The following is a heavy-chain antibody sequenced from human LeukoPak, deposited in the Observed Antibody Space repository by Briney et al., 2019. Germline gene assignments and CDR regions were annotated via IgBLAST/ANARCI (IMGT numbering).Heavy chain of an antibody. CDR1: GFNFSSYG. CDR2: ISGSGRDT. J-gene: IGHJ4*02. D-gene: IGHD4/OR15-4a*01. V-gene: IGHV3-23*01. Sequence: QPGGTLRLSCAASGFNFSSYGMTWVRQAPGKGLEWVSIISGSGRDTYYADSVKGRFTIPRDKSKNTLYLQMNSLRAEDTAVYYCARRAGAYSHPYDYWGQGTLVTVSS. CDR3: ARRAGAYSHPYDY.